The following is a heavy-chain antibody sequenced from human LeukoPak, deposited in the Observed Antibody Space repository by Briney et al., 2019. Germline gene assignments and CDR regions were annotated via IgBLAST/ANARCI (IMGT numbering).Heavy chain of an antibody. CDR3: ARNRGGYYDFWSGYYPNWFDP. Sequence: PSETLSLTYTISGVPITADYWSWIRQPPGKGLEWIGYIYHSGSTNYNPSLQSRVSMSLDRSKSQLSLNLTSVTAADTAVYFCARNRGGYYDFWSGYYPNWFDPWGQGILVTVSS. CDR2: IYHSGST. CDR1: GVPITADY. D-gene: IGHD3-3*01. J-gene: IGHJ5*02. V-gene: IGHV4-59*01.